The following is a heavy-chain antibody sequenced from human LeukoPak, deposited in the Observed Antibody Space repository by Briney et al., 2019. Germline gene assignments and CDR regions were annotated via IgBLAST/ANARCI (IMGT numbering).Heavy chain of an antibody. D-gene: IGHD4-23*01. J-gene: IGHJ4*02. CDR3: ARAIEVATRLHPFDY. CDR2: IRYDGSNK. CDR1: GFSFSSYG. V-gene: IGHV3-30*02. Sequence: SGGSLRLSCVASGFSFSSYGMHWVRQAPGKGLEWVAFIRYDGSNKYYGDSVKGRFTISRDNSMSTLFLQMNSLRVEDTAVYYCARAIEVATRLHPFDYWGQGTLVTVSS.